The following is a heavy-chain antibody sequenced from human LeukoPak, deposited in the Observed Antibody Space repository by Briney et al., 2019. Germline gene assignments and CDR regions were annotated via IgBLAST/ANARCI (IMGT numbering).Heavy chain of an antibody. CDR2: INAGNGNT. CDR3: ARVYGIAAAGNWFDP. V-gene: IGHV1-3*01. J-gene: IGHJ5*02. Sequence: EASVKVSCKASGYTFTSYGISWVRQAPGQRLEWMGRINAGNGNTKYSQKFQGRVTITRDTSASTAYMELSSLRSEDTAVYYCARVYGIAAAGNWFDPWGQGTLVTVSS. CDR1: GYTFTSYG. D-gene: IGHD6-13*01.